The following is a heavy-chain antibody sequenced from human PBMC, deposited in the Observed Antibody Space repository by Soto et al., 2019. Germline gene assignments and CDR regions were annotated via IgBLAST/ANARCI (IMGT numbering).Heavy chain of an antibody. CDR3: ARGRGYLIDY. Sequence: ETLSLTCTVSGGSVSSGSYYWSWIRQPPGKGLEWIGYIYYSGSTNYNPSLKSRVTISVDTSKNQFSLKLSSVTAADTAVYYCARGRGYLIDYWGQGTLVTVSS. CDR2: IYYSGST. CDR1: GGSVSSGSYY. J-gene: IGHJ4*02. D-gene: IGHD5-18*01. V-gene: IGHV4-61*01.